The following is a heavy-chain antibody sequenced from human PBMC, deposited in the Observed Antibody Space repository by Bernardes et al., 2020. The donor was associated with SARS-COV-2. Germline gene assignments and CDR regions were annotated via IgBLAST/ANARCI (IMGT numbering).Heavy chain of an antibody. V-gene: IGHV1-8*01. Sequence: ASVKVSCKASGYTFTSYDINWVRQATGQGLEWMGWMNPNSGNTGYAQKFQGRVTMTRNTSISTAYMELSSLRSEDTAVYYCARGRLHYDFWSGLTFDPWGQGTLVTVSS. CDR3: ARGRLHYDFWSGLTFDP. CDR2: MNPNSGNT. D-gene: IGHD3-3*01. J-gene: IGHJ5*02. CDR1: GYTFTSYD.